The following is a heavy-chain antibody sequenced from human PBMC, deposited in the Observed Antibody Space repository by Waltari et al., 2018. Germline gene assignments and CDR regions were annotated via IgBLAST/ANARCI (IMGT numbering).Heavy chain of an antibody. CDR2: INHSGST. Sequence: QVQLQQWGAGLLKPSETLSLTCAAYGGSISSHNWWTWFRQPPGKGLEWIGEINHSGSTNYNPPLKSRVSISVDKSKNQFSLKVYSVTAADTAVYYCASQTAFPLKSYFGMDVWGQGTTVTVSS. CDR3: ASQTAFPLKSYFGMDV. V-gene: IGHV4-4*02. J-gene: IGHJ6*02. D-gene: IGHD1-1*01. CDR1: GGSISSHNW.